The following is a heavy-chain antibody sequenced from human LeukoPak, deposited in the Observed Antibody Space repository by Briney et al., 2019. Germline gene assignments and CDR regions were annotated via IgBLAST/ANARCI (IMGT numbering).Heavy chain of an antibody. V-gene: IGHV3-7*01. D-gene: IGHD3-16*02. Sequence: GGSLRLSCAASGFSFDDYGMSWVRQAPGKGLEWVANIKQDGSEKYYVDSVKGRFTISRDNAKNSLYLQMNSLRAEDTAVYYCARDSEAWLDVWGSYRITPGLSFDYWGQGTLVTVSS. J-gene: IGHJ4*02. CDR1: GFSFDDYG. CDR3: ARDSEAWLDVWGSYRITPGLSFDY. CDR2: IKQDGSEK.